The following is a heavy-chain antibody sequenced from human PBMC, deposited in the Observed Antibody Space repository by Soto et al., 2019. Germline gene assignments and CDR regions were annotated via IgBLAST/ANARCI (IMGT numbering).Heavy chain of an antibody. CDR3: TADPYYNTLVIAY. CDR2: IKNNVQGGTT. D-gene: IGHD3-22*01. CDR1: GYSFSNAW. V-gene: IGHV3-15*07. J-gene: IGHJ4*02. Sequence: GGSLRLSCAASGYSFSNAWMNWVRQVPGKGLEWVGLIKNNVQGGTTDYAAPVKGRFTISRDDSQNTLYLQMNSLKTEDTAVYFCTADPYYNTLVIAYWGQGTLVTVSS.